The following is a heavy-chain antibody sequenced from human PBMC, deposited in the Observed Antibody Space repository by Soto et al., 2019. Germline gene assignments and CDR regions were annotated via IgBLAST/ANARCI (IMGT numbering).Heavy chain of an antibody. D-gene: IGHD6-13*01. J-gene: IGHJ6*02. CDR3: ARQLVPPEYYYGMDV. Sequence: PSETLSLTCAVSGGSISSNNCWSWVRQPPGKGLEWIGEIYHTGSTNYNPSLKSRVTISVDKSKNQFSLKLSSVTAADTAVYYCARQLVPPEYYYGMDVWGQGTTVTVSS. CDR2: IYHTGST. V-gene: IGHV4-4*02. CDR1: GGSISSNNC.